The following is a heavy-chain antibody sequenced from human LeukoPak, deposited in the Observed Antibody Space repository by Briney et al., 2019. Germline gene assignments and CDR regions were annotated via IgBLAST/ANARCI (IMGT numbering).Heavy chain of an antibody. CDR1: GFTFSSYA. Sequence: PGGSLRLSCAASGFTFSSYAMSWVRQAPGKGLEWVGRIQSRTDGATTDYAAPVKGRFTISGGDSKNTLFLQMNSLKTEDTAVYYCTTRFYWGQGTLVIVSS. CDR2: IQSRTDGATT. CDR3: TTRFY. V-gene: IGHV3-15*01. J-gene: IGHJ4*02.